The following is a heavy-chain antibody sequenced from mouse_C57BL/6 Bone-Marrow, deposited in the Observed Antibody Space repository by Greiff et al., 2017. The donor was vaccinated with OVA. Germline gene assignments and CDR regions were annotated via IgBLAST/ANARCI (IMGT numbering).Heavy chain of an antibody. V-gene: IGHV14-1*01. CDR2: IDPEDGDT. J-gene: IGHJ1*03. Sequence: EVQLQQSGAELVRPGASVKLSCTASGFNIKDYYMHWVKQRPEQGLEWIGSIDPEDGDTEYAPKFQGKATMTADTSSNTAYLQLRSLTSEDTAVEYGTDPYFSTGEATRYCDVEGWGTGITVT. CDR3: TDPYFSTGEATRYCDVEG. CDR1: GFNIKDYY. D-gene: IGHD1-1*01.